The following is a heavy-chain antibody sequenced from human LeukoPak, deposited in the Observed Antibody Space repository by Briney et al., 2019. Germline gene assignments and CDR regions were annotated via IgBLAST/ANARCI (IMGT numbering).Heavy chain of an antibody. CDR2: FDPEDGET. V-gene: IGHV1-24*01. CDR3: ATGLSITMVRGVTPFDY. D-gene: IGHD3-10*01. Sequence: SVKVSCKVSGYTLTELSMHWVRQPPGKGLEWMGGFDPEDGETIYAQKFQGRVTMTEDTSTDTAYMELSSLRSEDTAVYYCATGLSITMVRGVTPFDYWGQGTLVTVSS. CDR1: GYTLTELS. J-gene: IGHJ4*02.